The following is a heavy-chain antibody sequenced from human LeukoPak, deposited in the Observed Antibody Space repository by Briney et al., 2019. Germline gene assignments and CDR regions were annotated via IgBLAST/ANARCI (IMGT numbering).Heavy chain of an antibody. V-gene: IGHV4-59*01. J-gene: IGHJ4*02. D-gene: IGHD1-26*01. CDR2: IFYSGST. CDR3: ASTRPWGSFDY. CDR1: GASISTYY. Sequence: NPSETLSLTCTVSGASISTYYWSWIRQPPGKGLEWIGYIFYSGSTNYNPSLKSRVTISVDTSKNQFSLRLSSVTAADTAVYYCASTRPWGSFDYWGQGTLVTVSS.